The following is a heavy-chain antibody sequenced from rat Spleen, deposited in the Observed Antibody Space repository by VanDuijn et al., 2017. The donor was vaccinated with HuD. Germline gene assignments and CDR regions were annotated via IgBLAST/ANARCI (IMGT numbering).Heavy chain of an antibody. J-gene: IGHJ4*01. CDR2: IWGDGST. V-gene: IGHV2-13*01. CDR1: GFSLISYG. CDR3: ARSRGTDVMDA. Sequence: QVQLKESGPGLVQPSQTLSLTCTVSGFSLISYGVCWVRQPPGKGLEWMGGIWGDGSTNYNSALKSRLSISRDTSKSQVFLKMNSLQTEDTAMYFCARSRGTDVMDAWGQGASVTVSS. D-gene: IGHD4-3*01.